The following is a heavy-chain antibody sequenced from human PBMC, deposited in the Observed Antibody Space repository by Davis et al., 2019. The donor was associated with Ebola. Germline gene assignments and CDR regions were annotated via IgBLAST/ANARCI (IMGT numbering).Heavy chain of an antibody. CDR2: VSHAGFT. D-gene: IGHD5-24*01. CDR3: ARAGEGWLQLPDY. Sequence: SETLSLTCAVSGDSFSDYYWSWVRQSPGKGLEWIGYVSHAGFTDYNPSLTSRVTISIDTSKNQFSLKLSSVTAADTAVYYCARAGEGWLQLPDYWGQGTLVTVSS. CDR1: GDSFSDYY. J-gene: IGHJ4*02. V-gene: IGHV4-34*01.